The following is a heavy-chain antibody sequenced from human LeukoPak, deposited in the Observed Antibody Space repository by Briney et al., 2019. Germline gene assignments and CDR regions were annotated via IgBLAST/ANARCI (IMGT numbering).Heavy chain of an antibody. D-gene: IGHD6-19*01. CDR3: ARGKEPVAGSLSHFDY. CDR2: ISSRSSYI. CDR1: GFTLSSYS. Sequence: GGSLRLSCAASGFTLSSYSMNWVRQAPGKGLEWVSSISSRSSYIDYADSLKGRFTISRDNAKNSLYLQMNSLRAEDTAVYYCARGKEPVAGSLSHFDYWGQGTLVTVSS. J-gene: IGHJ4*02. V-gene: IGHV3-21*01.